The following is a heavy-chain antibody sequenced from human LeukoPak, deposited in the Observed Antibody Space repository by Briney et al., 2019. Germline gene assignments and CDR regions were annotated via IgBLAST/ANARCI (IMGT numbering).Heavy chain of an antibody. V-gene: IGHV4-34*01. CDR1: GGSISSYY. D-gene: IGHD3-22*01. J-gene: IGHJ4*02. Sequence: SETLSLTCTVSGGSISSYYWSWIRQPPGKGLEWIGEINHSGSTNYNPSLKSRVTISVDTSKNQFSLKLSSVTAADTAVYYCARVQSGYYDSSGYFRDYFDYWGQGTLVTVSS. CDR2: INHSGST. CDR3: ARVQSGYYDSSGYFRDYFDY.